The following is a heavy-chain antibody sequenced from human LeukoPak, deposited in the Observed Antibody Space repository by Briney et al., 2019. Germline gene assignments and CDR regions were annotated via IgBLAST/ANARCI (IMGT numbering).Heavy chain of an antibody. V-gene: IGHV1-69*13. CDR2: IIPIFGTA. CDR1: GGTFSSYA. CDR3: AKGLFDWLSDSDY. Sequence: SVKVSCKASGGTFSSYAISWVRQAPGQGLEWMGGIIPIFGTANYAQKFQGRVTITADESTSTAYMELSSLRSEDTTVYYCAKGLFDWLSDSDYWGQGTLVTVSS. D-gene: IGHD3-9*01. J-gene: IGHJ4*02.